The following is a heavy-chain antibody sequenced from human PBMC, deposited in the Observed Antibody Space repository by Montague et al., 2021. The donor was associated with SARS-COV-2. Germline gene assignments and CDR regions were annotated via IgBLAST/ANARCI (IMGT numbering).Heavy chain of an antibody. CDR3: ARVFRGQRLAFDF. D-gene: IGHD6-25*01. V-gene: IGHV4-59*12. CDR1: GSSITSYY. CDR2: IYSSGSA. J-gene: IGHJ4*02. Sequence: SETLSLTCTVSGSSITSYYWSWIRQAPGKGLEWIAYIYSSGSASYNPSLRSRVTMSVDNSTNQFSLRLNSVTAADTAVYYCARVFRGQRLAFDFWGQGALVIVSS.